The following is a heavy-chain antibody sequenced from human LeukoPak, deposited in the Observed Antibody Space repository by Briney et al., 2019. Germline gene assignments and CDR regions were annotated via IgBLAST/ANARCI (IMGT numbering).Heavy chain of an antibody. V-gene: IGHV3-23*01. CDR1: GFTFSSHA. J-gene: IGHJ4*02. CDR2: ASGSGGST. Sequence: GGSLRLSCEASGFTFSSHAMSWVRQAPGKGLEWVAGASGSGGSTFYADSVKGRFTFSRDNPKNTLYLQMNNLRAEDTAVYYCARGWSYFGSGSHYPTYFDFWGQGTLVTVSS. D-gene: IGHD3-10*01. CDR3: ARGWSYFGSGSHYPTYFDF.